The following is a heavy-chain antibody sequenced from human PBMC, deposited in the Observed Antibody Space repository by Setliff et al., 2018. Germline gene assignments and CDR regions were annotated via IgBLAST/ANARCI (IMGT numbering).Heavy chain of an antibody. J-gene: IGHJ4*02. V-gene: IGHV3-72*01. CDR3: VRAVVIRGSKPLDS. D-gene: IGHD3-10*01. CDR1: GFSISDHY. Sequence: GESLKISCAASGFSISDHYMDWVRQAPGKGLEWVGRTKNKANAGYMEYAASVKDRFIISRDDSKNSLYLQMYSLKSDDTAVYYCVRAVVIRGSKPLDSWGQVTLVTVSS. CDR2: TKNKANAGYM.